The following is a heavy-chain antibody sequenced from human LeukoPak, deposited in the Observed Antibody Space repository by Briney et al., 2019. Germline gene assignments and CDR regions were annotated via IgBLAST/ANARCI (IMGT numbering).Heavy chain of an antibody. Sequence: GGSLRLSCAASGFTFSDYYMSWIRQAPGKGLEWVSYISSSGSTIYYADSVKGRFTISRDNSKNTLYLQMNSLRAEDTAVYYCASRDLNYIDYWGQGTLVTVSS. V-gene: IGHV3-11*04. CDR1: GFTFSDYY. J-gene: IGHJ4*02. D-gene: IGHD5-24*01. CDR2: ISSSGSTI. CDR3: ASRDLNYIDY.